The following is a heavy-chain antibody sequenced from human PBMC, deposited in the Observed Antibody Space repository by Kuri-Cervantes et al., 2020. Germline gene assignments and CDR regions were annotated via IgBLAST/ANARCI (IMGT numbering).Heavy chain of an antibody. J-gene: IGHJ6*02. CDR3: TTFAYYYGSGSRGPYYYYGMDV. CDR1: GFTFSSYW. D-gene: IGHD3-10*01. Sequence: GESLKISCAASGFTFSSYWMSWVRPAPGKGLEWVGRIKSKTDGGTTDYAAPVKGRFTISRDDSKNTLYLQMNGLKTEDTAVYYCTTFAYYYGSGSRGPYYYYGMDVWGQGTTVTVSS. CDR2: IKSKTDGGTT. V-gene: IGHV3-15*01.